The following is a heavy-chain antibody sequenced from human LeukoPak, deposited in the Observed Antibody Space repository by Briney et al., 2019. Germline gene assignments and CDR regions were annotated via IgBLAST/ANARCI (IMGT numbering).Heavy chain of an antibody. CDR2: ISGSGGST. Sequence: PGGSLRLSCAASGFTFSSYAMSWVRQAPGKGLEWVSAISGSGGSTYYADSVKGRFTISRDNSKNTLYLQMNSLRAEDTAVYHCAKVEGITMIVVVIRPDDAFDIWGQGTMVTVSS. V-gene: IGHV3-23*01. CDR1: GFTFSSYA. D-gene: IGHD3-22*01. CDR3: AKVEGITMIVVVIRPDDAFDI. J-gene: IGHJ3*02.